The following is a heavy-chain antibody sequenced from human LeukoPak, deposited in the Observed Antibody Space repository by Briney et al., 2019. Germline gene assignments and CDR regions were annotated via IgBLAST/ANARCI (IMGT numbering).Heavy chain of an antibody. D-gene: IGHD1-26*01. CDR2: ISSSSSYK. Sequence: GGSLRLSCAASGFTFSHYTMNWVRQAPGKGLEWVSSISSSSSYKYYADSVKGRFTISRDNSKNTLYLQMNSLRAEDTAVYYCARGWDLDYWGQGTLVTVSS. J-gene: IGHJ4*02. V-gene: IGHV3-21*01. CDR1: GFTFSHYT. CDR3: ARGWDLDY.